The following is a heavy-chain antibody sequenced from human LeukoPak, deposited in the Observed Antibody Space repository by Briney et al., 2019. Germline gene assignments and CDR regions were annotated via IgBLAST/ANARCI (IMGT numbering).Heavy chain of an antibody. V-gene: IGHV3-74*01. Sequence: PGGSLRLSCAASGFTFRNYWMHWVRQAPGKGLVWVSRINSDGSNTSYADSVKGRFTISRDNAKNTLYLHMNSLRVEDTAVYYCAKSTAATGKNWFAPWGQGTLVTVSS. D-gene: IGHD6-6*01. CDR1: GFTFRNYW. J-gene: IGHJ5*02. CDR2: INSDGSNT. CDR3: AKSTAATGKNWFAP.